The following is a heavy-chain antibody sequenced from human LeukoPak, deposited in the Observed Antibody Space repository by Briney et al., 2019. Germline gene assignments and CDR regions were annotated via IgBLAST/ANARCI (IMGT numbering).Heavy chain of an antibody. Sequence: TGGSLRLSCAASGFTFSSYGMHWVRQAPGKGLEWVALISYDGSNKYYADSVKGRFTISRDNSKNTLYLQMNSLRAEDTAVYYCAKAASTVTTRVRSWYFDYWGQGTLVTVSS. CDR1: GFTFSSYG. V-gene: IGHV3-30*18. J-gene: IGHJ4*02. D-gene: IGHD4-17*01. CDR2: ISYDGSNK. CDR3: AKAASTVTTRVRSWYFDY.